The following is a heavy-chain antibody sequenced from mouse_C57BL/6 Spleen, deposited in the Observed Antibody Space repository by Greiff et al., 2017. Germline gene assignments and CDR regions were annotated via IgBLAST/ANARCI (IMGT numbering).Heavy chain of an antibody. V-gene: IGHV7-3*01. CDR3: ARWDYGFDY. CDR2: IRYKANGYTT. CDR1: GFTFTDYY. Sequence: EVQLVESGGGLVQPGGSLSLSCAASGFTFTDYYMSWVRPPPGTSLAWLGFIRYKANGYTTEYRASVKGRFTISRANSQSILYLQLNALRAEDSATYYCARWDYGFDYWGQGTTLTVSS. J-gene: IGHJ2*01. D-gene: IGHD2-4*01.